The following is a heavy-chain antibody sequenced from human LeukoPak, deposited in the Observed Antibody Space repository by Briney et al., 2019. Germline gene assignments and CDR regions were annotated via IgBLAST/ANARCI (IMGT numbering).Heavy chain of an antibody. CDR2: ISSSGSTI. CDR1: GFTFNNYE. J-gene: IGHJ4*02. CDR3: ARHSFGDYEFWFDY. Sequence: GGSLRLFCAASGFTFNNYEMNWVRQAPGKGLEWVSCISSSGSTIYYADSVKGRFTISRDNAKNSLYLQMNSLRAEDTAVYYCARHSFGDYEFWFDYWGQGTLVTVSS. V-gene: IGHV3-48*03. D-gene: IGHD4-17*01.